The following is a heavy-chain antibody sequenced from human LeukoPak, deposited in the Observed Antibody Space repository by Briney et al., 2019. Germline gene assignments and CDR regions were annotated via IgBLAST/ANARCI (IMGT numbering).Heavy chain of an antibody. V-gene: IGHV1-69*06. CDR2: IIPIFGTA. CDR3: ARDPNLGYYSSTSCYPPD. D-gene: IGHD2-2*01. CDR1: GGTFSSYA. Sequence: SVKVSCKASGGTFSSYAISWVRQAPGQGLEWMGGIIPIFGTANYAQKFQGRVTITADKSTSTAYMELSSLRSEDTAVYYCARDPNLGYYSSTSCYPPDWGQGTLVTVSS. J-gene: IGHJ4*02.